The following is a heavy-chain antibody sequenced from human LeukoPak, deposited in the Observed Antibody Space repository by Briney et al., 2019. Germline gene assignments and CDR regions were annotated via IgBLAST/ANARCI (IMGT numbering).Heavy chain of an antibody. CDR2: IYYSGST. V-gene: IGHV4-59*01. J-gene: IGHJ4*02. Sequence: SETLSLTCTVSGGSISSYYWSWIRQPPEKGLEWIGYIYYSGSTNYNPSLKSRVTISVDTSKNQFSLKLSSVTAADTAVYYCARAPTGRDSSGYYGDYFDYWGQGTLVTVSS. D-gene: IGHD3-22*01. CDR3: ARAPTGRDSSGYYGDYFDY. CDR1: GGSISSYY.